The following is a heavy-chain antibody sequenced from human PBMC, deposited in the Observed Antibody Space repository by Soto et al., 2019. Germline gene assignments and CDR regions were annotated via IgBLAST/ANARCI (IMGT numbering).Heavy chain of an antibody. CDR1: GFPFSIYS. J-gene: IGHJ4*02. CDR3: ARSVDGHFDY. CDR2: ITSDTNTI. V-gene: IGHV3-48*02. D-gene: IGHD6-19*01. Sequence: EVQLVESGGGLVQPGGSLRLTCVASGFPFSIYSMNWVRQAPGKGLEWSSYITSDTNTIKYADSVKGRFTISRDNAKKLVYLQMNILRDEDTAVYFCARSVDGHFDYWGQGTVITVSS.